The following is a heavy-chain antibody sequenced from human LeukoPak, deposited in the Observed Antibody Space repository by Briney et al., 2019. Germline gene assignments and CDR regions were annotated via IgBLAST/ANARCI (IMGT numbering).Heavy chain of an antibody. CDR3: ATRLDRTNNWFDP. CDR2: IIPILGIA. CDR1: GGTFSSYA. J-gene: IGHJ5*02. V-gene: IGHV1-69*04. D-gene: IGHD6-19*01. Sequence: SVKVSCKASGGTFSSYAISWVRQAPGQGLEWMGRIIPILGIANYAQKFQGRVTNTADKSTSTAYMQLSSLRSEDTAVYYCATRLDRTNNWFDPWGQGTLVTVSS.